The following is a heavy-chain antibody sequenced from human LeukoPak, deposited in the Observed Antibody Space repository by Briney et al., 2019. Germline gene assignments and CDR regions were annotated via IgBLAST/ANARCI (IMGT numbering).Heavy chain of an antibody. J-gene: IGHJ3*02. D-gene: IGHD6-25*01. V-gene: IGHV3-48*04. CDR3: ARGGQNDAFDI. Sequence: GGSLRLSCAASGFTFSSYAMSWVRQAPGKGLEWVSYISSSGSTIYYADSVKGRFTISRDNAKNSLYLQMNSLRAEDTAVYYCARGGQNDAFDIWGQGTMVTVSS. CDR2: ISSSGSTI. CDR1: GFTFSSYA.